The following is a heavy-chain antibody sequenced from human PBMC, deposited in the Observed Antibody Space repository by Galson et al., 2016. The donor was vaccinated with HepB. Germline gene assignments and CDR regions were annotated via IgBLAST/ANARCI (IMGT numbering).Heavy chain of an antibody. Sequence: PALVKPTQTLTLTCTVSGFSLSNPRMGVSWIHQPPGEALEWLAHIFSNDDTSYNTSLKSRLTISKDISKRQVVLTMTNLDPVDTATYYCARMVGVVGPSTRRRYYDAFDVWGQGTMVTVSS. CDR1: GFSLSNPRMG. CDR2: IFSNDDT. D-gene: IGHD1-26*01. CDR3: ARMVGVVGPSTRRRYYDAFDV. J-gene: IGHJ3*01. V-gene: IGHV2-26*01.